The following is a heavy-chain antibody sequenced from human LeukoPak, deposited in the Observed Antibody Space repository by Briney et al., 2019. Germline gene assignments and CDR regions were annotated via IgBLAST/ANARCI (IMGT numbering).Heavy chain of an antibody. J-gene: IGHJ4*02. V-gene: IGHV3-21*01. CDR2: ISSSSSYI. Sequence: GGSLRLSCAASGFTFNSYSMNWVRQAPGKGLEWVSCISSSSSYIYYADSVKGRFTIYRDNAKKSLYLQLNSLRAEDTAVYYCARAVWDSSGHLFDYWGQGTLVSVSS. D-gene: IGHD3-22*01. CDR3: ARAVWDSSGHLFDY. CDR1: GFTFNSYS.